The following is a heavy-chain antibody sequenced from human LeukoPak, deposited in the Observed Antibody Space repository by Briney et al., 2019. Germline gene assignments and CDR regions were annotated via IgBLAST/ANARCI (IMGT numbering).Heavy chain of an antibody. V-gene: IGHV3-64*01. J-gene: IGHJ4*02. D-gene: IGHD4-23*01. CDR1: GFTFSNYA. CDR3: ARLPVVRTFDY. Sequence: GGSLRLSCAASGFTFSNYAIHWVRQAPGKGLEYVSAISDNGRQTFYANSVKGRFTISRDNSKNTLYLQMNSLRAEDTAVYYCARLPVVRTFDYWGQGTLVTVSS. CDR2: ISDNGRQT.